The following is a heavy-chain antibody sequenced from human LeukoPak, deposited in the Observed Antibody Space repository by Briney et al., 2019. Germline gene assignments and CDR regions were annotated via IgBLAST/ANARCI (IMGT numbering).Heavy chain of an antibody. CDR2: ISSSSSTI. D-gene: IGHD3-22*01. CDR1: GFTFSSYS. Sequence: GGSLRLSCAASGFTFSSYSMNWVRQAPGKGLEWVSYISSSSSTIYYADSVKGRFTISRDNAKNSLYLQMNSLRAEDTAVYYCARDIGGGSGSDFDYWGQGTLVTVSS. J-gene: IGHJ4*02. CDR3: ARDIGGGSGSDFDY. V-gene: IGHV3-48*04.